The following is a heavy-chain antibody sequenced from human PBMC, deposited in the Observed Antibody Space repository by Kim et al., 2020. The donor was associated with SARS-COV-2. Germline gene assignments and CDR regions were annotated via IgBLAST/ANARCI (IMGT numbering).Heavy chain of an antibody. J-gene: IGHJ6*02. CDR3: ARDYFGSGSSDMYYYGMDV. D-gene: IGHD3-10*01. V-gene: IGHV3-30*01. Sequence: GRFTISRDNSKKTLYLQMNSLRAEDTAVFYCARDYFGSGSSDMYYYGMDVWGQGTTVTVSS.